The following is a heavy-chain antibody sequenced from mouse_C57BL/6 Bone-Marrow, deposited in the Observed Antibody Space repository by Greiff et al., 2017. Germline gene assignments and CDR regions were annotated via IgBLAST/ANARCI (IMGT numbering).Heavy chain of an antibody. V-gene: IGHV3-6*01. D-gene: IGHD1-1*01. Sequence: LLESGPGLVKPSQSLSLTCSVTGYSITSGYYWNWIRQFPGNKLEWMGYISYDGSNNYNPSLKNRISITRDTSKNQFFLKLNSVTTEDTATYYCARERGYYGGAMDYWGQGTSVTVSS. CDR1: GYSITSGYY. J-gene: IGHJ4*01. CDR3: ARERGYYGGAMDY. CDR2: ISYDGSN.